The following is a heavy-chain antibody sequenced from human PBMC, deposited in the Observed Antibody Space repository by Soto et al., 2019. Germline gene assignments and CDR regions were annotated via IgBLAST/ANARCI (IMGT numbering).Heavy chain of an antibody. CDR1: GGPISNTNYY. D-gene: IGHD3-16*02. Sequence: QLPLQESGPGLVKPSETLSLTCTFPGGPISNTNYYPGWIRQPPGKGLECIRTIYYSGITYYNPSLKSRVTISVDTSKNHFSLQLNSVTAADTAVYYCARLIEDTIMITFGVVIVEYWGQGTLVTVSP. CDR3: ARLIEDTIMITFGVVIVEY. CDR2: IYYSGIT. V-gene: IGHV4-39*01. J-gene: IGHJ4*02.